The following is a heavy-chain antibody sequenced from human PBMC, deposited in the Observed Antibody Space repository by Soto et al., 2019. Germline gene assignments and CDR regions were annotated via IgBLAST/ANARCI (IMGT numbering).Heavy chain of an antibody. CDR1: GGSFSGYY. J-gene: IGHJ5*02. V-gene: IGHV4-34*01. CDR3: ARGSPRWHCSGGSCYGGNNWFDP. D-gene: IGHD2-15*01. Sequence: QVQLQQWGAGLLKPSETLSLTCAVYGGSFSGYYWSWIRQPPGKGLEWIGEINHSGSTNYNPSLKSRVTISVDTSKNQFSLKLSSVTAADTAVYYCARGSPRWHCSGGSCYGGNNWFDPWGQGTLVTVSS. CDR2: INHSGST.